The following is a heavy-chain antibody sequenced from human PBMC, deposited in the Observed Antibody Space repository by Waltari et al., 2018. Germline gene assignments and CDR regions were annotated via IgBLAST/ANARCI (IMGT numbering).Heavy chain of an antibody. V-gene: IGHV1-2*02. CDR3: ARVAVRGVNAFDI. J-gene: IGHJ3*02. CDR2: INPSSGGT. D-gene: IGHD3-10*01. Sequence: QVQLVQSGAEVKKPGASVKVSCKASGYTFTGYYMHWVRQAPGQGLEWMGWINPSSGGTTYAQKLQGRVTMTRDTSISTAYMELSRLRSDDTAVYYCARVAVRGVNAFDIWGQGTMVTVSS. CDR1: GYTFTGYY.